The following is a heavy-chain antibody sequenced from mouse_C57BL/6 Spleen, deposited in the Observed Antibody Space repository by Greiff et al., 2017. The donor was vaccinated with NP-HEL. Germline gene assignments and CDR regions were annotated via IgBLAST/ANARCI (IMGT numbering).Heavy chain of an antibody. CDR2: IWGGGST. Sequence: VKLQESGPGLVAPSQSLSITCTVSGFSLTSYGVDWVRQPPGKGLEWLGVIWGGGSTNYNSALMSRLSISKDNSKSQVFLKMNSLQTDDTAMYYCAKRPCDGYDGGAVDYWGQRTSVTVSS. CDR3: AKRPCDGYDGGAVDY. V-gene: IGHV2-9*01. CDR1: GFSLTSYG. J-gene: IGHJ4*01. D-gene: IGHD2-2*01.